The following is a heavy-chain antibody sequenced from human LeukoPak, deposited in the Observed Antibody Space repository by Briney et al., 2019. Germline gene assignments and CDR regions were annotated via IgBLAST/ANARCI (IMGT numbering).Heavy chain of an antibody. CDR3: ARAMTTVTGGAFDI. D-gene: IGHD4-17*01. CDR1: GFTFSSYD. Sequence: PGGSLRLSCAASGFTFSSYDMHWVRQATGKGLEWVSAIGTAGDTYYPGSVKGRFTISRENAKNSLYLQMNSLRAGDTAVYYCARAMTTVTGGAFDIWGQGTMVTVSS. J-gene: IGHJ3*02. CDR2: IGTAGDT. V-gene: IGHV3-13*01.